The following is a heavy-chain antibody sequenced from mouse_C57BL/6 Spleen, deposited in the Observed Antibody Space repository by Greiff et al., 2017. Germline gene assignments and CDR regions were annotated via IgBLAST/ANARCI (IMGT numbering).Heavy chain of an antibody. Sequence: EVQLQQSGPELVKPGASVKIPCKASGYTFTDYNMDWVKQSHGKSLEWIGDINPNNGGTIYNQKFKGKATLTVDKSSSTAYMELRSLTSEDTAVYYCARKGDYGSPSPYFDYWGQGTTLTVSS. D-gene: IGHD1-1*01. CDR2: INPNNGGT. CDR1: GYTFTDYN. CDR3: ARKGDYGSPSPYFDY. V-gene: IGHV1-18*01. J-gene: IGHJ2*01.